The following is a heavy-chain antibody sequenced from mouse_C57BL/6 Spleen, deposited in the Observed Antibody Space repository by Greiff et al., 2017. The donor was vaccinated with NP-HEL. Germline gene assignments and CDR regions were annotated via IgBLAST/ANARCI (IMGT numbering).Heavy chain of an antibody. CDR2: IRNKANGYTT. J-gene: IGHJ2*01. V-gene: IGHV7-3*01. Sequence: EVKVVESGGGLVQPGGSLSLSCAASGFTFTDYYMSWVRQPPGKALEWLGFIRNKANGYTTEYSASVKGRFTISRDNSQSILYLQMNALRAEDSATYYCASSTVVANYFDYWGQGTTLTVSS. CDR1: GFTFTDYY. CDR3: ASSTVVANYFDY. D-gene: IGHD1-1*01.